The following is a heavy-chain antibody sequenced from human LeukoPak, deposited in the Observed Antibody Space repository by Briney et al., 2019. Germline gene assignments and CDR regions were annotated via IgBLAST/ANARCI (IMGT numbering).Heavy chain of an antibody. CDR2: ISSSGSTI. D-gene: IGHD3/OR15-3a*01. V-gene: IGHV3-11*01. J-gene: IGHJ4*02. CDR1: GFTFSDYY. Sequence: PGESLRLSCAASGFTFSDYYMSWIRQAPGKGLEWVSYISSSGSTIYYADSVKGRFTISRDNAKNSLYLQMNSLRAEDTAVYYCARDYDAGSGWFEGGYDFLTGYPSGLFPDYWGQGTLVTVSS. CDR3: ARDYDAGSGWFEGGYDFLTGYPSGLFPDY.